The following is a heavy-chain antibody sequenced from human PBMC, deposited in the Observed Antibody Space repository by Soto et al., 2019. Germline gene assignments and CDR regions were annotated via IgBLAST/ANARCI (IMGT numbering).Heavy chain of an antibody. CDR2: IIPIFGTA. J-gene: IGHJ4*02. V-gene: IGHV1-69*13. CDR1: GGTFSSYA. CDR3: ARESHYGSGSSPNFDY. D-gene: IGHD3-10*01. Sequence: SVKVSCKASGGTFSSYAISWVRQAPGQGLGWMGGIIPIFGTANYAQKFQGRVTITADESTSTAYMELSSLRSEDTAVYYCARESHYGSGSSPNFDYWGQGTLVTVSS.